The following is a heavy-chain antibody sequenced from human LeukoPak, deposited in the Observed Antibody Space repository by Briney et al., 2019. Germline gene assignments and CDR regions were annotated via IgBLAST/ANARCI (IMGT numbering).Heavy chain of an antibody. Sequence: TSETLSLTCTVSGGSISSYYWSWIRQPPGKGLEWIGYIFYNGRSEYNPSLKSRVTISVDTSKNQFSLRLSSVTAADTAMYYCTRHPGIRYSGSYIDYWGQGTLVTVSS. CDR3: TRHPGIRYSGSYIDY. D-gene: IGHD1-26*01. J-gene: IGHJ4*02. CDR1: GGSISSYY. V-gene: IGHV4-59*08. CDR2: IFYNGRS.